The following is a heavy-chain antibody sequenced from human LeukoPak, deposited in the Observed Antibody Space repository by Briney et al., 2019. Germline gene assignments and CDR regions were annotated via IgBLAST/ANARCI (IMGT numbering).Heavy chain of an antibody. V-gene: IGHV3-33*01. CDR3: ASALDYGDFDY. Sequence: GGSLRLSCAASGFTFSSYGMHWVRQAPGKGLEWVAVIWYDGSNKYYADSVKGRFTISRDNSKNTLYLQMNSLRAEDTAVYYCASALDYGDFDYWGQGTLVTVSS. CDR1: GFTFSSYG. J-gene: IGHJ4*02. D-gene: IGHD4-17*01. CDR2: IWYDGSNK.